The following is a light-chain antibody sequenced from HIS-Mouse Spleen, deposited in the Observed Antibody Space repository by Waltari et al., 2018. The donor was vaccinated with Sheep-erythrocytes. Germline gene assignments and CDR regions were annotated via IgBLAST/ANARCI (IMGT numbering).Light chain of an antibody. Sequence: QSALTQPRSVSGSPGQSVTISCTGTSSDVGGYNYVSRYQQHPAKAPKLMIYDVSKRPSGVPDRFSGSKSGNTASLTISGLQAEDEADYYCCSYAGSYNHVFATGTKVTVL. CDR2: DVS. CDR3: CSYAGSYNHV. J-gene: IGLJ1*01. CDR1: SSDVGGYNY. V-gene: IGLV2-11*01.